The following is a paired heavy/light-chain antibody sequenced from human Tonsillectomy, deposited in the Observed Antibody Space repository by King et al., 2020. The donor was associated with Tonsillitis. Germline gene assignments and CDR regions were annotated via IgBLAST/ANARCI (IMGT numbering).Light chain of an antibody. Sequence: DIQMTQSPSAMSASVGDRVTITCRASRDISNYLAWFQQKPGKVPKRLIYAASSLQSGVPSRFSGSGSGTEFTLTISSLQPEDLATYYCLQHNSYPGTFGQGTKVEI. CDR1: RDISNY. J-gene: IGKJ1*01. V-gene: IGKV1-17*03. CDR2: AAS. CDR3: LQHNSYPGT.
Heavy chain of an antibody. CDR2: ISGSGDST. J-gene: IGHJ3*01. Sequence: EVQLLESGGGLGQPGGSLRLSCAASGFTFSSYAMSWVRQAPGKGLEWVSAISGSGDSTNYADSVKGRFTISRDNSKDTVYLQMNSLRAEDTAVYYCAKDAWLFGPLDVFDVWGQGTMVTVSS. CDR3: AKDAWLFGPLDVFDV. D-gene: IGHD3-9*01. V-gene: IGHV3-23*01. CDR1: GFTFSSYA.